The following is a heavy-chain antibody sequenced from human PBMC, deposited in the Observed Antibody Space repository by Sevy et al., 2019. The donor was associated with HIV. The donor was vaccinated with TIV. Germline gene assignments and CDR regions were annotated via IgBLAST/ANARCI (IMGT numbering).Heavy chain of an antibody. J-gene: IGHJ4*02. CDR2: ISATGGST. CDR1: GFTLTSYT. D-gene: IGHD2-21*02. Sequence: QLGESLRLSCAASGFTLTSYTMNWVRQAPGKGLEWVASISATGGSTYYADSVKGRFTISRDVSKGTLYLQMNSLTAEDTAIFYCAKTLQKLPFHPHYFDYWGQGTLVTVSS. CDR3: AKTLQKLPFHPHYFDY. V-gene: IGHV3-23*01.